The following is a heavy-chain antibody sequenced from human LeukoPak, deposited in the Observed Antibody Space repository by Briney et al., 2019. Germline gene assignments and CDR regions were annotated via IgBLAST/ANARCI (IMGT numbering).Heavy chain of an antibody. V-gene: IGHV4-4*07. Sequence: SETLSLTCTVSGGSISAYYWNWIRQPAGKGLEWIGRIYTSGSANYNPSLKSRVTMSVDTSKNQFSLRLSSVTAADTAVYYCARGHYHDFWSGYYQGWFDPWGQGTLVTVSS. D-gene: IGHD3-3*01. CDR2: IYTSGSA. CDR1: GGSISAYY. J-gene: IGHJ5*02. CDR3: ARGHYHDFWSGYYQGWFDP.